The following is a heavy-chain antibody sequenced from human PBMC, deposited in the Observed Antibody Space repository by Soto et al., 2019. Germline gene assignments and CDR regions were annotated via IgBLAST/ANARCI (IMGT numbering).Heavy chain of an antibody. D-gene: IGHD3-22*01. CDR1: GGSVSSGSYY. CDR3: ATDGDDSSGYHDAFDI. Sequence: PLETLSLTCTVSGGSVSSGSYYWSWVRQPPGKGLEWIGYIYYSGSTNYNPSLKSRVTISVDTSKNQFSLKLSSVTAADTAVYYCATDGDDSSGYHDAFDIWGQGTMVTVSS. V-gene: IGHV4-61*01. J-gene: IGHJ3*02. CDR2: IYYSGST.